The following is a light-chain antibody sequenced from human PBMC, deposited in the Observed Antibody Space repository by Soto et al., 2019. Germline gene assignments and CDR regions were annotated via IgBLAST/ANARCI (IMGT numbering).Light chain of an antibody. CDR3: QQYGSSPPVT. Sequence: EIVLTPSPGTLSLSPGERATLSCRASQSVSSSYLAWYQQKPGQAPRLLIYGASGRATGIPDRFSGSGSGTDFTLNISRLEPEDFAVYYCQQYGSSPPVTFGQGTRLEI. CDR1: QSVSSSY. V-gene: IGKV3-20*01. J-gene: IGKJ5*01. CDR2: GAS.